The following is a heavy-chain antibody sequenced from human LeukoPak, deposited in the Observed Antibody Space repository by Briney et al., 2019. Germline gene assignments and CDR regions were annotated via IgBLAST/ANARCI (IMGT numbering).Heavy chain of an antibody. CDR2: ISSSGSTI. D-gene: IGHD3-10*01. CDR3: ARDWRYYYGSGSYLNY. CDR1: GFTFSDYY. Sequence: GGSLRLSCAASGFTFSDYYMSWIRQAPGKGLEWVSYISSSGSTIYYADSVKGRFTISRDNAKNSLYLQMNSLRAEDTAVYYCARDWRYYYGSGSYLNYWGQGTLVTVSS. V-gene: IGHV3-11*01. J-gene: IGHJ4*02.